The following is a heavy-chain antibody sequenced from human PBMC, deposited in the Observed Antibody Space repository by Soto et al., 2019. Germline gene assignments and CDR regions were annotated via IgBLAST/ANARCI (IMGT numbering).Heavy chain of an antibody. Sequence: SGTLSLSCTISGGSICGYYWSWIRQPPGKGLEWIGYIYYSGSTNYNPSLKSRVTISVDTSKNQFSLKLSSVTAADTAVYYCARSYPHYYDSSGYFLGAFDIWGQETMETVSS. D-gene: IGHD3-22*01. V-gene: IGHV4-59*01. CDR1: GGSICGYY. CDR2: IYYSGST. CDR3: ARSYPHYYDSSGYFLGAFDI. J-gene: IGHJ3*02.